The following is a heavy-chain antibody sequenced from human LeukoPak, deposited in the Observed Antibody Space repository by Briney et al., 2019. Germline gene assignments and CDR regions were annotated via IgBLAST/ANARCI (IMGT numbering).Heavy chain of an antibody. CDR1: GYTFLTYD. CDR2: IIDHNYNT. J-gene: IGHJ4*02. CDR3: ARVAVYGSGSNPFDD. V-gene: IGHV1-18*01. D-gene: IGHD3-10*01. Sequence: TPVRFSGRASGYTFLTYDLTWVRQAPGKGLEWWGWIIDHNYNTKYAQRFQGRFTMTADTSTSTAYMELRRLRSGNTAVYYSARVAVYGSGSNPFDDWGPGTLVAASS.